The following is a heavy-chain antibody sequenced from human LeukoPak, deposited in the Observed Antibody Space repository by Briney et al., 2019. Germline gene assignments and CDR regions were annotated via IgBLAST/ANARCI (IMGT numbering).Heavy chain of an antibody. D-gene: IGHD3-9*01. J-gene: IGHJ6*03. V-gene: IGHV4-59*01. CDR2: IYYSGST. CDR1: GGSISSYY. Sequence: PSETLSLTCTVSGGSISSYYWSWIRQPPGKGLEGIGYIYYSGSTNYNPSLNSRVTISVDTSKNQFSLKLSSVTAADTAVYYCARAKGYDILTGSYYYYMDVWGKGTTVTVSS. CDR3: ARAKGYDILTGSYYYYMDV.